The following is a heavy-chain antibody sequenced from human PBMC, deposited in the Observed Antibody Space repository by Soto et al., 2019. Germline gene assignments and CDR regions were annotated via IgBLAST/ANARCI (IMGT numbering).Heavy chain of an antibody. Sequence: QVQLQESGPGLVRPAETLSLTCSVSTGSIRTYYWTCIRQSPGKGLEWIGQISHTGKTKYNPSLESRVTISVDTSRKQFSLKLTSVTAADTALYYCARDDTTGLFDFWGQGTLVTVSS. CDR3: ARDDTTGLFDF. CDR2: ISHTGKT. V-gene: IGHV4-59*01. CDR1: TGSIRTYY. J-gene: IGHJ4*02. D-gene: IGHD4-17*01.